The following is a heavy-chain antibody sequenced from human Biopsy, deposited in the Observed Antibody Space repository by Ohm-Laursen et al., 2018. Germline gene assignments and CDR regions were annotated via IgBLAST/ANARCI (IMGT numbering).Heavy chain of an antibody. CDR3: ARDALGGGSYRFFY. J-gene: IGHJ4*02. CDR1: GGTFTNYA. CDR2: IIPIFGTA. V-gene: IGHV1-69*13. Sequence: SVKVSCKVSGGTFTNYAISWVRQAPGQGLEWMGGIIPIFGTANYAQKFQGRVTITADESTSTAYMELSSLRSDDTAVYYRARDALGGGSYRFFYWGQGSLVTVSS. D-gene: IGHD1-26*01.